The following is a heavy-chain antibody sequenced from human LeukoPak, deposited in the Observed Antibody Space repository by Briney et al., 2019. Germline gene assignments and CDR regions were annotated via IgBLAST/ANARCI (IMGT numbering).Heavy chain of an antibody. CDR3: AKDLISSMAVAGTSDY. D-gene: IGHD6-19*01. CDR2: ISSSSSYI. V-gene: IGHV3-21*04. CDR1: GFTFSSFS. Sequence: GGSLRLSCAASGFTFSSFSMNWGRQAPGKGLEWVSSISSSSSYIYYADSVKGRFTISRDNSKNTLCLQMNSLRAEDTAVYYCAKDLISSMAVAGTSDYWGQGTLVTVSS. J-gene: IGHJ4*02.